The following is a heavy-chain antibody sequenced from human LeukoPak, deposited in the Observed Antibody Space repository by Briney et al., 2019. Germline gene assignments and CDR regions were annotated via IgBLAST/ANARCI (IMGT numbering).Heavy chain of an antibody. Sequence: GGCLRLSCAASGFNFSTYWMRWVRQAPGKGLEWVANIKQDGSEKYYVDSVKGRFTISRDNAKNTLYLEMNSLGVDDTAVYYCARGDISGLRGWGQGTLVIVSS. CDR2: IKQDGSEK. J-gene: IGHJ4*02. CDR3: ARGDISGLRG. V-gene: IGHV3-7*01. CDR1: GFNFSTYW. D-gene: IGHD3/OR15-3a*01.